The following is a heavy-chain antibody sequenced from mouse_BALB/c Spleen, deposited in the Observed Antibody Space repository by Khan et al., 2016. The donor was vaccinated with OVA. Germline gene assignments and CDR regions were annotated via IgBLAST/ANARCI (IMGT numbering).Heavy chain of an antibody. V-gene: IGHV3-2*02. Sequence: EVQLQESGPGLVKPSQSLSLTCTVTGYSTTSGYAWNWIRQFPGNKLEWMGYISYSGVTSYTPSIKSRISITRDTSKNQFFLQLNSVTTEDTATYYCARGNYYGYYFDYWGQGTTLTVSS. J-gene: IGHJ2*01. CDR2: ISYSGVT. D-gene: IGHD1-1*01. CDR1: GYSTTSGYA. CDR3: ARGNYYGYYFDY.